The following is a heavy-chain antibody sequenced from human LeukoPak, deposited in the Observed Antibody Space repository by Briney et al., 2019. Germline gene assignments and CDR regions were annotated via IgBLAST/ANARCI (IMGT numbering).Heavy chain of an antibody. CDR3: ARGSGGSGSYRSYT. V-gene: IGHV4-59*12. CDR2: MYNSGTT. CDR1: GGSISSYH. D-gene: IGHD3-10*01. J-gene: IGHJ5*02. Sequence: SETLSLTCTVSGGSISSYHWTWIRQRPEKGLEGMGYMYNSGTTDYNPSLKSRVTISVDRSKNQFSLKLSSVTAADTAVYHCARGSGGSGSYRSYTWGQGTLVTVSS.